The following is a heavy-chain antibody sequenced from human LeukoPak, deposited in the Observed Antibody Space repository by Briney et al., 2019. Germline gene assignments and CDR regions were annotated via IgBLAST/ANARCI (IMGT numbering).Heavy chain of an antibody. CDR1: GFTFSDRY. Sequence: PGGSLRLSCAASGFTFSDRYMDWVRQAPGKGLEWVGRSRNKANSYSTEYAASVRGRFTISRDDSKNSLYLQMSGLKTEDKAGYFCGGGVPLPTYSPHMDFGDRGPTATFSS. J-gene: IGHJ6*03. CDR2: SRNKANSYST. D-gene: IGHD3-16*01. V-gene: IGHV3-72*01. CDR3: GGGVPLPTYSPHMDF.